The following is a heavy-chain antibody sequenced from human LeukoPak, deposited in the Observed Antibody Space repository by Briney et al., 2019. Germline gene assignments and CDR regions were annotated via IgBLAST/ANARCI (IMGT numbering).Heavy chain of an antibody. J-gene: IGHJ4*02. V-gene: IGHV3-15*07. CDR2: IKSKADGGTT. CDR3: TRLRGYTYFDY. D-gene: IGHD5-18*01. Sequence: GGSLRLSCAASGFTFSSYAMHWVRQAPGKGLEWVGRIKSKADGGTTDYAAPVKGRFTISRDDSKNTMYLQMDTLKTEDTAVYYCTRLRGYTYFDYWGQGTLVTVSS. CDR1: GFTFSSYA.